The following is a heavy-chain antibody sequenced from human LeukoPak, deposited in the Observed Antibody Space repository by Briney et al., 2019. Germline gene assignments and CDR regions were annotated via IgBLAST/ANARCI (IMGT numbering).Heavy chain of an antibody. J-gene: IGHJ5*02. V-gene: IGHV1-69*13. CDR2: IIPIFGTA. CDR1: GGTFSSYA. Sequence: VASVTVSCKASGGTFSSYAISWVRQAPGQGLEWMGGIIPIFGTANYAQKFQGRVTITADESTSTAYMELSSLRSEDTAVYYCARDGGGDDFSNWFDPWGQGTLVTVSS. D-gene: IGHD5-12*01. CDR3: ARDGGGDDFSNWFDP.